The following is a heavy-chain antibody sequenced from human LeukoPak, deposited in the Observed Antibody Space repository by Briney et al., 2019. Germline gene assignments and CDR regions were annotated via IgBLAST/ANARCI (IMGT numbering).Heavy chain of an antibody. D-gene: IGHD6-13*01. CDR1: GFTFSSYG. CDR2: IRYDGSNK. CDR3: ARDHGPSSSSGY. V-gene: IGHV3-30*02. J-gene: IGHJ4*02. Sequence: PGGSLRLSCAASGFTFSSYGMHWVRQAPGKGLEWVAFIRYDGSNKYYADSVKGRFTISRDNSKNTLYLQMNSLRAEDTAVYYCARDHGPSSSSGYWGQGTLVTV.